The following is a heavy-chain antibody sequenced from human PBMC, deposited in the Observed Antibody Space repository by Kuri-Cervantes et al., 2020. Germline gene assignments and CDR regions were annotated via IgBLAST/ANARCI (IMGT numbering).Heavy chain of an antibody. CDR1: GFTFDDYA. Sequence: GGSLRPSCAASGFTFDDYAMHWVRQAPGKGLEWVSGISWNSGSIGYADSVKGRFTISRDNAKNSLYLQMNSLRAEDTALYYCAKETTPGIAAAGTRGGFDYWGQGTLVTVSS. D-gene: IGHD6-13*01. J-gene: IGHJ4*02. CDR2: ISWNSGSI. V-gene: IGHV3-9*01. CDR3: AKETTPGIAAAGTRGGFDY.